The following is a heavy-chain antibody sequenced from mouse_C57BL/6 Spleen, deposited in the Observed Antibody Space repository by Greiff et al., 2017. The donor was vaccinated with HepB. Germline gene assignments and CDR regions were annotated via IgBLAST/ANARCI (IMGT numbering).Heavy chain of an antibody. CDR3: ARHDTVVAHWYFDV. D-gene: IGHD1-1*01. CDR1: GFTFSSYG. V-gene: IGHV5-6*01. J-gene: IGHJ1*03. CDR2: ISSGGSYT. Sequence: EVKLQESGGDLVKPGGSLKLSCAASGFTFSSYGMSWVRQTPDKRLEWVATISSGGSYTYYPDSVKGRFTISRDNAKNTLYLQMSSLKSEDTAMYYCARHDTVVAHWYFDVWGTGTTVTVSS.